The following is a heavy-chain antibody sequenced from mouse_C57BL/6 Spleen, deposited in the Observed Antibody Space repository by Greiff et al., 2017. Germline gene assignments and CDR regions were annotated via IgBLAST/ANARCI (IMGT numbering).Heavy chain of an antibody. Sequence: QVQLQQPGAELVRPGTSVKLSCKASGYTFTSYWMHWVKQRPGQGLEWIGVIDPSDSYTNYNQKFKGKATLTVDTSSSTAYMQLSSLTSEDSAVYYCARSEYYYGSIYYWGQGTTLTVSS. D-gene: IGHD1-1*01. CDR2: IDPSDSYT. CDR1: GYTFTSYW. J-gene: IGHJ2*01. V-gene: IGHV1-59*01. CDR3: ARSEYYYGSIYY.